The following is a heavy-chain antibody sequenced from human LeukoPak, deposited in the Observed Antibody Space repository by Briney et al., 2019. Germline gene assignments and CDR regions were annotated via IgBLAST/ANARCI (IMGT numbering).Heavy chain of an antibody. CDR3: AKVMVRGVPGSYFDY. D-gene: IGHD3-10*01. J-gene: IGHJ4*02. V-gene: IGHV3-23*01. Sequence: GGSLRLSCAASGFTFSISWMSWVRQAPGKGLEWVSAISGSGGSTYYADSVKGRFTISRDNSKNTLYLQMNSLRAEDTAVYYCAKVMVRGVPGSYFDYWGQGTLVTVSS. CDR1: GFTFSISW. CDR2: ISGSGGST.